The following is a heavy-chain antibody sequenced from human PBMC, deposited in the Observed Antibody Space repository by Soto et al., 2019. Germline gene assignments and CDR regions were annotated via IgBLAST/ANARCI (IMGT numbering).Heavy chain of an antibody. CDR3: ARGGIAAAGTWDNWFDP. J-gene: IGHJ5*02. CDR1: GFAFSSYA. CDR2: ISYGGSDK. D-gene: IGHD6-13*01. Sequence: GGSLRLSCAVSGFAFSSYALHWVRQAPGKGLEWVALISYGGSDKYYADSVKGRFTISRDNSKNTLYLQMDSLRAEDTAVYYCARGGIAAAGTWDNWFDPWGQGTLVTVSS. V-gene: IGHV3-30-3*01.